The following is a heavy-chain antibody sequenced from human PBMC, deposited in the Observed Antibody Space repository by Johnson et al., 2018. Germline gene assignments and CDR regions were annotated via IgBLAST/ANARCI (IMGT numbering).Heavy chain of an antibody. J-gene: IGHJ1*01. D-gene: IGHD3-22*01. CDR2: IWHDGSNK. CDR3: AREYDSSGYYLEYFQH. CDR1: GFTFSTYG. Sequence: QVQLQESGGGVVQPGRSLRLSCAASGFTFSTYGMHWVRQAPGKGLEWVALIWHDGSNKNYADSVKGRFTISRDNSKNTLYLQMNSLRAEDTAVYYGAREYDSSGYYLEYFQHLGQGTLVTVSS. V-gene: IGHV3-33*01.